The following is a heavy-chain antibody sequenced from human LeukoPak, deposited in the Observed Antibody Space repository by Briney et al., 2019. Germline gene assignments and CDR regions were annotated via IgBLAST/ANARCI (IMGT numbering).Heavy chain of an antibody. CDR2: ISYDGSNK. V-gene: IGHV3-30*18. J-gene: IGHJ4*02. D-gene: IGHD3-22*01. Sequence: GGSLRLFCAASGFTFSSYGMHWVRQAPGKGLEWVAVISYDGSNKYYADSVKGRFTISRDNSKNTLYLQMNSLRAEDTAVYYCAKFYYYDSSGFDYWGQGTLVTVSS. CDR3: AKFYYYDSSGFDY. CDR1: GFTFSSYG.